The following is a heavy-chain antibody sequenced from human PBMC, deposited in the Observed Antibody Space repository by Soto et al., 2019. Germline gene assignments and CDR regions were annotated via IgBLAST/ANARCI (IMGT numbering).Heavy chain of an antibody. CDR3: ARGFRVAATRWWFDP. Sequence: ASVKVSCKASGGTFSSYAISWVRQAPGQGLEWMGGIIPIFGTANYAQKLQGRVTMTTDTSTSTAYMELRSLRSDDTAVYYCARGFRVAATRWWFDPWGQGTLVTVSS. D-gene: IGHD2-15*01. CDR1: GGTFSSYA. V-gene: IGHV1-69*05. CDR2: IIPIFGTA. J-gene: IGHJ5*02.